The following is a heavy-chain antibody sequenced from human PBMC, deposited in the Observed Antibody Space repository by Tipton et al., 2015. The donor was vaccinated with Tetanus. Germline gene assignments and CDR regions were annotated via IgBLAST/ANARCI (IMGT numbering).Heavy chain of an antibody. J-gene: IGHJ5*02. Sequence: TLSLTCAVYGASFSDYYWSWIRQAPGKGLEWIGEINHSGNTNHNPSLKSRVTLSVDTSKNQFSLKLNSVTAADTAFHYCSRTAVNWFDPWGPGILVTVSS. CDR3: SRTAVNWFDP. CDR1: GASFSDYY. CDR2: INHSGNT. D-gene: IGHD2-21*02. V-gene: IGHV4-34*01.